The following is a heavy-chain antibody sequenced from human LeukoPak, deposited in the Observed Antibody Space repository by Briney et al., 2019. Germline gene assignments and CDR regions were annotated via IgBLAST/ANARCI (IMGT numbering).Heavy chain of an antibody. J-gene: IGHJ4*02. D-gene: IGHD3-3*01. Sequence: PSETLSLTCTVSGGSISGFYWSWIRQPPGKGLEWIGYIYYSGSTKYNPSLKSRVTISVDTSKNQFSLKLTSVTAADAAVYYCARTAVGGSAYYPFDFWGQGALVTVSS. CDR3: ARTAVGGSAYYPFDF. CDR1: GGSISGFY. CDR2: IYYSGST. V-gene: IGHV4-59*01.